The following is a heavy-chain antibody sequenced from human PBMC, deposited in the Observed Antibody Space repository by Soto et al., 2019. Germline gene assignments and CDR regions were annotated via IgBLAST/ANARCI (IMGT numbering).Heavy chain of an antibody. CDR3: ARDLGYYDFWSGYSHNWFDP. CDR2: IYYSRST. V-gene: IGHV4-59*01. Sequence: SETLSLTCTVSGGSISSYYWSWIRQPPGKGLVWTGYIYYSRSTNYNPSLKSRVTISVDTSKNQFSLKLSSVTAADTAVYYCARDLGYYDFWSGYSHNWFDPWGQGTLVTVSS. D-gene: IGHD3-3*01. CDR1: GGSISSYY. J-gene: IGHJ5*02.